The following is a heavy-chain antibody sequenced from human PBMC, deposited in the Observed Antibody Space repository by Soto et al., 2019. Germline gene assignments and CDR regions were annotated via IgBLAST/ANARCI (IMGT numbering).Heavy chain of an antibody. J-gene: IGHJ3*02. CDR3: ARDYLWAFDI. V-gene: IGHV3-48*01. Sequence: EGQLVESGGGLVQPGGSLRLSCAASGFTFSSYSMIWVRQAPGKGLEWVSNIRGSGSFVYYADSVKGRFTISRDNVDNSLYLQMNSLRAEDTAVYYCARDYLWAFDIWGQGTTVTVSS. CDR2: IRGSGSFV. CDR1: GFTFSSYS.